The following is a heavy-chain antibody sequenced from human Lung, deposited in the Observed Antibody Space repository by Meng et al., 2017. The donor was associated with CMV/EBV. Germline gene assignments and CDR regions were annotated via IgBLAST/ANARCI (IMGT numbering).Heavy chain of an antibody. V-gene: IGHV1-18*01. Sequence: ASVKVSXKASGYTFIAYAFSWVRQAPGQGHEWMGWISAYNGNTNYAQKVQGRVTMTTDTSTSTAYMELRSLRSDDTAVYYCARSDMIRGVVVLDYWGQGTLVTVSS. CDR2: ISAYNGNT. CDR3: ARSDMIRGVVVLDY. CDR1: GYTFIAYA. J-gene: IGHJ4*02. D-gene: IGHD3-10*01.